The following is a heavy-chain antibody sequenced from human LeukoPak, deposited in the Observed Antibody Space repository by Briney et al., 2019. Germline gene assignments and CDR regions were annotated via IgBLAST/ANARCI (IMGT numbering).Heavy chain of an antibody. V-gene: IGHV1-18*01. J-gene: IGHJ6*03. CDR3: ALPAKGAFFYYYMEV. Sequence: ASVKVSCKASAYTSPNYGITWVRQAPGRGLEWMGWISTYNGNTQYAQKFQGRLTMTTDTPTKTVYMELRSLRSNVTAVYYCALPAKGAFFYYYMEVWGKGTTVTVSS. D-gene: IGHD2-2*01. CDR1: AYTSPNYG. CDR2: ISTYNGNT.